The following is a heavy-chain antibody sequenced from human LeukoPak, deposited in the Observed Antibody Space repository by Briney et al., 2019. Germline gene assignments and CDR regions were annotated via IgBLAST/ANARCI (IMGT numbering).Heavy chain of an antibody. J-gene: IGHJ4*02. D-gene: IGHD5-12*01. CDR2: INHSGST. V-gene: IGHV4-34*01. CDR3: ARGPDIVATIPNFDY. CDR1: GGSFSGYY. Sequence: SETLSLTCAVYGGSFSGYYWSWIRQPPGKGLEWIGEINHSGSTNYNPSLKSRVTISVDTSKNQFSLKLSSVTAADTAVYYCARGPDIVATIPNFDYWGQGTLVTVSS.